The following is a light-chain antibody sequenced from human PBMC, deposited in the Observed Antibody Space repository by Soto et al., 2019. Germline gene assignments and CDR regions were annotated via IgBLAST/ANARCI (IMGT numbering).Light chain of an antibody. Sequence: EIVMTQSPATLSVSPGERATLSCKASQSISSSLALYQQKPGQAPRLLIYGASTRATGIPARFSGSGSGTEFTLTISSLQSEDFAVYYCQQYNNRPTYTFGQGTKLEIK. J-gene: IGKJ2*01. CDR3: QQYNNRPTYT. CDR1: QSISSS. CDR2: GAS. V-gene: IGKV3-15*01.